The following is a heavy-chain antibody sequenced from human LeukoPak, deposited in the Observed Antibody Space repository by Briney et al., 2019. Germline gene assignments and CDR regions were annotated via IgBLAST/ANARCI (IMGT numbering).Heavy chain of an antibody. D-gene: IGHD3-3*01. J-gene: IGHJ3*02. Sequence: PGGSLRLSCAASGFTFSSYSMNWVRQAPGKGLEWVSSISSSNSYIYYADSVKGRFTISRDNAKNSLYLQMNSLRAEDTAVYYCARGSLRFLEWLEAFDIWGQGTMVTVSS. V-gene: IGHV3-21*01. CDR1: GFTFSSYS. CDR3: ARGSLRFLEWLEAFDI. CDR2: ISSSNSYI.